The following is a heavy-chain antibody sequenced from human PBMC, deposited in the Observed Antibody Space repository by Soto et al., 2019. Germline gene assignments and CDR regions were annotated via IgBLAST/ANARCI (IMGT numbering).Heavy chain of an antibody. CDR1: GGIFSIYT. Sequence: QVQLVQSGAEVKEPGSSVTVSCETSGGIFSIYTITWVRQAPGQGLEWMGRIIPIHGVTTYAQKFQGRFTITADTSTNIAYMERSSLRSNDTAMYYCARGVTVAGTSSYWYFDLWGRGTLVTVSS. J-gene: IGHJ2*01. V-gene: IGHV1-69*02. CDR3: ARGVTVAGTSSYWYFDL. CDR2: IIPIHGVT. D-gene: IGHD6-19*01.